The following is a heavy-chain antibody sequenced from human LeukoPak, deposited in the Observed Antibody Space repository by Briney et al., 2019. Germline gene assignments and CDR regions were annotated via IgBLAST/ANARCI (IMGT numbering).Heavy chain of an antibody. CDR1: GDSVSSNSAA. J-gene: IGHJ3*02. D-gene: IGHD2-2*01. Sequence: SQTLSLTCAISGDSVSSNSAAWNWIRQSPSRGLEWLGRTYYRSKWYNDYAVSVKSRITISPDTSKDQFSLQLNSVTPEDTAVYYCARDLSPYCSSTSCYSDAFDIWGQGTMVTVSS. V-gene: IGHV6-1*01. CDR3: ARDLSPYCSSTSCYSDAFDI. CDR2: TYYRSKWYN.